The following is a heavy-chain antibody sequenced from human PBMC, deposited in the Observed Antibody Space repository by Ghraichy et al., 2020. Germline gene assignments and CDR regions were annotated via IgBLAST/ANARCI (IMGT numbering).Heavy chain of an antibody. J-gene: IGHJ4*02. V-gene: IGHV2-5*02. CDR1: GFSLSTSGVG. CDR2: IYWDDDK. CDR3: AHAQITIFGVVIGFDY. D-gene: IGHD3-3*01. Sequence: SGPTLVKPTQTLTLTCTFSGFSLSTSGVGVGWIRQPPGKALEWLALIYWDDDKRYSPSLKSRLTITKDTSKNQVVLTMTNMDPVDTATYYCAHAQITIFGVVIGFDYWGQGTLVTVSS.